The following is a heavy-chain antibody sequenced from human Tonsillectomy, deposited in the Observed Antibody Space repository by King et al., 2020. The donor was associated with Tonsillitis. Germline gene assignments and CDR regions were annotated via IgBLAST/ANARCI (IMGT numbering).Heavy chain of an antibody. CDR2: IGAGGGDT. CDR1: GITFVRYA. J-gene: IGHJ3*02. D-gene: IGHD4-17*01. V-gene: IGHV3-23*04. CDR3: ARDPNGDYVGAFEI. Sequence: VQLVESGGGLAQPGGSLRLSCAASGITFVRYAMMWVRQGPGKGLEFVSAIGAGGGDTYHAESVQGRFTISRDNSKNTVYLQMNSLRADDTAFYYCARDPNGDYVGAFEIWGQGTMVTVSS.